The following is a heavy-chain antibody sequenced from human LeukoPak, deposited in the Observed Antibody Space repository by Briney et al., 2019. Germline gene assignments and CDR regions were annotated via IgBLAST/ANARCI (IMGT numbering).Heavy chain of an antibody. V-gene: IGHV3-23*01. CDR2: LSGSGITT. D-gene: IGHD6-19*01. CDR1: GFTFSNSA. J-gene: IGHJ4*01. CDR3: AKGIYSSGWSYFDY. Sequence: GGSLRLSYAASGFTFSNSAMSWVRQARGKGLEWVSTLSGSGITTYYADSVKGRFTISRDNSKNTLYLQMNSLRAEDTAVYYCAKGIYSSGWSYFDYWGHGTLVTVSS.